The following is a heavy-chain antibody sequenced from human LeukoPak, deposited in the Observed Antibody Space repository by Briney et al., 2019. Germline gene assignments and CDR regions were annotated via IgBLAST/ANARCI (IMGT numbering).Heavy chain of an antibody. CDR2: IYTSGST. CDR1: GGSISSYY. D-gene: IGHD6-13*01. Sequence: SQTLSLTCTVSGGSISSYYWSWIRQPAGKGLEWIGRIYTSGSTNYNPSLKSRVTMSVDTSKNQFSLELSSVTVADTAVYYCARGPAAGIDTGHYDYWGQGTLVTVSS. V-gene: IGHV4-4*07. CDR3: ARGPAAGIDTGHYDY. J-gene: IGHJ4*02.